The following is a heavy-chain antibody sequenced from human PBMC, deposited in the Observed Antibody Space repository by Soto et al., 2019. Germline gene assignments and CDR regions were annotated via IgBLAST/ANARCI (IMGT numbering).Heavy chain of an antibody. J-gene: IGHJ3*02. CDR3: APHVSCSGGSCQYDAFAI. D-gene: IGHD2-15*01. CDR2: VTADGGT. CDR1: GFTVSSHA. Sequence: EVQVLESGGGLVQPGGSLRLSCEGSGFTVSSHAMTWIRQAPGKGPEWVSTVTADGGTYYADSVKGRFAMSRDTSDNTLYLQMNSLGAEDTAAYYCAPHVSCSGGSCQYDAFAIRGQGTMVTVSS. V-gene: IGHV3-23*01.